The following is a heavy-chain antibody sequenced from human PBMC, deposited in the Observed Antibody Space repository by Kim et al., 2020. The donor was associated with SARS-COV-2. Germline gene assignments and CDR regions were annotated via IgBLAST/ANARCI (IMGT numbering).Heavy chain of an antibody. Sequence: GGSLRLSCATSGFTFSTYSMNWVRQAPGKGLEWVSYISFSSTTIYYADSVKGRFTISRDNAKNSLSLQMNSLRDEDTAVYYCARDNGGNFDYWGQGTLAT. J-gene: IGHJ4*02. CDR3: ARDNGGNFDY. V-gene: IGHV3-48*02. CDR2: ISFSSTTI. CDR1: GFTFSTYS. D-gene: IGHD2-15*01.